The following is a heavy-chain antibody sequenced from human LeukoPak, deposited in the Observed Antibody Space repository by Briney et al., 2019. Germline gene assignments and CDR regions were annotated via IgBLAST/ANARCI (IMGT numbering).Heavy chain of an antibody. CDR1: GGSISSRSYY. J-gene: IGHJ2*01. CDR2: IYYSGIT. V-gene: IGHV4-39*01. D-gene: IGHD3-9*01. Sequence: SETLSLTCTVSGGSISSRSYYWGWIRPPPGKGREWFGSIYYSGITYYNPSLKSRATTSVNTSKNLFSLMLSFVTGADTAVYSCANQGQDDILTGYPSYWYFDLWGRGTLVTVSS. CDR3: ANQGQDDILTGYPSYWYFDL.